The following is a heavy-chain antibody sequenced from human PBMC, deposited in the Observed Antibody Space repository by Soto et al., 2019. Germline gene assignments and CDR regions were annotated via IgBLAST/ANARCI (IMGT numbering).Heavy chain of an antibody. Sequence: QVQLQQWGAGLLKPSETLSLTCAVYGGSISGFYWHGVGLPQGRGLEWGGDITHRGTTKYSPSLKNRVTISLHTSNNQLSLKLTSVTAADMAIYYCARGTGATGSYDSWGQGSLATVSS. D-gene: IGHD1-26*01. CDR1: GGSISGFY. CDR3: ARGTGATGSYDS. CDR2: ITHRGTT. J-gene: IGHJ5*02. V-gene: IGHV4-34*02.